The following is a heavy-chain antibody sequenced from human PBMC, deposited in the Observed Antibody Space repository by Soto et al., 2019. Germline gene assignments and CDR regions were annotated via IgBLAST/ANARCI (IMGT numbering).Heavy chain of an antibody. J-gene: IGHJ4*02. D-gene: IGHD3-9*01. CDR3: APGHSVDMHNFAS. Sequence: QVQLVQSGTEVKKPGSSVKVSCKASGGTFRNYPINWVRQAPGQGLEWMGSIFPLTDIPDYAQNSQARLTISADKSTCRAYVEFSRLQSVNTTLSVCAPGHSVDMHNFASWGQETLVTVSS. CDR2: IFPLTDIP. CDR1: GGTFRNYP. V-gene: IGHV1-69*02.